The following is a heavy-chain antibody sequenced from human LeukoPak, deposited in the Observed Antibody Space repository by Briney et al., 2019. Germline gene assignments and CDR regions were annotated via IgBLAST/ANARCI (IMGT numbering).Heavy chain of an antibody. CDR2: INHSGST. CDR3: AREYYGSGSYYKAWFDP. V-gene: IGHV4-34*01. D-gene: IGHD3-10*01. J-gene: IGHJ5*02. CDR1: GGSFSGYY. Sequence: SETLSLTCAVYGGSFSGYYLSWIRQPPGKGLEWIGEINHSGSTNYNPSLKSRVTISVDTSKNQFSLKLSSVTAADTAVYYCAREYYGSGSYYKAWFDPWGQGTLVTVSS.